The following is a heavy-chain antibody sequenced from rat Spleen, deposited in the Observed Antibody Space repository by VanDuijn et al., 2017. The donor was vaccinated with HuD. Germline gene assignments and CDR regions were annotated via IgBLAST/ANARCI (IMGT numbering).Heavy chain of an antibody. CDR1: GFTFSSYG. CDR2: ISYEGRST. Sequence: EVQLVESGGGLVQPGRSLKLSCAASGFTFSSYGMAWVRQAPTKGLEWVASISYEGRSTYYGDSVKGRFTISRDNAKSTLYLQMNSLRSEDTATYYCARSNWDFDYWGQGVMVTVSS. V-gene: IGHV5-22*01. CDR3: ARSNWDFDY. D-gene: IGHD5-1*01. J-gene: IGHJ2*01.